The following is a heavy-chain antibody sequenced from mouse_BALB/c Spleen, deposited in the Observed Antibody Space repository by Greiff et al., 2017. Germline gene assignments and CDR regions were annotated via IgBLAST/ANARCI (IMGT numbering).Heavy chain of an antibody. Sequence: EVPVVESGGGLVKPGGSLTLSCAASGFPFSSSTLSWVRQTPEQRLAWVATISRGGGHTYYPDSVKGRSTIARDHAKNNLYLQRSSLRSEDTALYYCSSESHLRWFAYWGQGTLVTVSA. V-gene: IGHV5-9*03. D-gene: IGHD1-1*01. J-gene: IGHJ3*01. CDR2: ISRGGGHT. CDR1: GFPFSSST. CDR3: SSESHLRWFAY.